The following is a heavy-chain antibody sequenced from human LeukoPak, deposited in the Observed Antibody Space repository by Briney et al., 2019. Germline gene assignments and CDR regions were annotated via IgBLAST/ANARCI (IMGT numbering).Heavy chain of an antibody. CDR2: IYYSGST. J-gene: IGHJ5*02. CDR3: AREVNSGYYDSSGYYYLRWFDP. CDR1: GGSISSYY. Sequence: SETLSLTCTVSGGSISSYYWSWIRRPPGKGLEWIGYIYYSGSTNYNPSLKSRVTISVDTSKNQFSLKLSSVTAADTAVYYCAREVNSGYYDSSGYYYLRWFDPWGQGTLVTVSS. D-gene: IGHD3-22*01. V-gene: IGHV4-59*01.